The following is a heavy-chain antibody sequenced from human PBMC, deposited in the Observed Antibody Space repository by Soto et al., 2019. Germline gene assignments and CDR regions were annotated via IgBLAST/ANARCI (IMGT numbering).Heavy chain of an antibody. V-gene: IGHV3-7*03. CDR3: ARDQGYCSGGSCPLSYYYYYGMDV. CDR2: IKQDGSEK. Sequence: VGSLRLSCAASGFTFSSYWMSWVRQAPGKGLEWVANIKQDGSEKYYVDSVKGRFTISRDNAKNSLYLQMNSLRAEDTAVYYCARDQGYCSGGSCPLSYYYYYGMDVWGQGTTVTVSS. CDR1: GFTFSSYW. D-gene: IGHD2-15*01. J-gene: IGHJ6*02.